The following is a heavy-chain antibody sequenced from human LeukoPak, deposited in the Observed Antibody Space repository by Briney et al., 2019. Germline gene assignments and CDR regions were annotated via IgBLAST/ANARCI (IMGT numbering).Heavy chain of an antibody. CDR2: INHSGST. D-gene: IGHD6-19*01. CDR1: GGSFSGYY. J-gene: IGHJ4*02. CDR3: ARGSGWYGLDY. Sequence: SETLSLTCAVYGGSFSGYYWSWIRQPPGKGLEWIGEINHSGSTSYNPSLKSRVTISVDTSKNQFSLKLSSVTAADTAVYYCARGSGWYGLDYWGQGTLVTVSS. V-gene: IGHV4-34*01.